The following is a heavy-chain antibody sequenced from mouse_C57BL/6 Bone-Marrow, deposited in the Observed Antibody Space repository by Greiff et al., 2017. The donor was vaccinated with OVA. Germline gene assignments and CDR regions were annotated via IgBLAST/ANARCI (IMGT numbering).Heavy chain of an antibody. CDR1: GFTFSDYG. CDR2: ISSGSSTI. CDR3: ARYGYDGRDY. Sequence: EVQVVESGGGLVKPGGSLKLSCAASGFTFSDYGMHWVRQAPEKGLEWVAYISSGSSTIYYADTVKGRFTISRDNAKSTLFLQMPSLRSEDTAMYYCARYGYDGRDYWGQGTTLTVSS. J-gene: IGHJ2*01. D-gene: IGHD2-2*01. V-gene: IGHV5-17*01.